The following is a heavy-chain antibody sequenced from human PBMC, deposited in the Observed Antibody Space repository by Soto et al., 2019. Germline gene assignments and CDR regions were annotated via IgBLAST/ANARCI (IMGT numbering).Heavy chain of an antibody. J-gene: IGHJ6*03. V-gene: IGHV1-2*04. Sequence: ASVKVSCKASGYTFTGYYMHWVRQAPGQGLEWMGWINPNSGGTNYAQKFQGWVTMTRDTSISTAYMELSRLRSDDTVVYYCARGPPVVPAAKHSMDVWGKGTTVTVSS. CDR3: ARGPPVVPAAKHSMDV. D-gene: IGHD2-2*01. CDR2: INPNSGGT. CDR1: GYTFTGYY.